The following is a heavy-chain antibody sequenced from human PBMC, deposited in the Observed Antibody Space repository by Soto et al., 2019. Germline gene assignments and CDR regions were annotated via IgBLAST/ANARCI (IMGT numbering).Heavy chain of an antibody. J-gene: IGHJ4*02. Sequence: QVQLVESGGGVVQPGRSLRLSCAASGFTFSTYGMHWVRQAPGKGLEWVAVISYDGSNKYYVDSVKGRFTISRDNSNNTVNLQMNSLRAEDTAVYYCATEDYWGQGTLVTVSS. CDR1: GFTFSTYG. V-gene: IGHV3-30*03. CDR2: ISYDGSNK. CDR3: ATEDY.